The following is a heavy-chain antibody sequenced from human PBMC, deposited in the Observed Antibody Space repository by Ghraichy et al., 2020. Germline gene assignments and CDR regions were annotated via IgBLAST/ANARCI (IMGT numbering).Heavy chain of an antibody. CDR2: IWYDGSNK. J-gene: IGHJ6*02. Sequence: GGSLRLSCAASGFTFSSYGMHWVRQAPGKGLEWVAVIWYDGSNKYYADSVKGRFTISRDNSKNTLYLQMNNLRAEDTAVYYCARDGAIYCSSTSCYYYYYGMDVWGQGTTVTVSS. CDR1: GFTFSSYG. D-gene: IGHD2-2*01. CDR3: ARDGAIYCSSTSCYYYYYGMDV. V-gene: IGHV3-33*01.